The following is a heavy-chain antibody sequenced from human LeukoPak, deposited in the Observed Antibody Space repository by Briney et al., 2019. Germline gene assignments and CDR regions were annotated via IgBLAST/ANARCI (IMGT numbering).Heavy chain of an antibody. CDR2: ISPSGGST. V-gene: IGHV1-46*01. CDR3: ARGKGSHHPPYFDY. Sequence: ASVKVSCKAFGYTFTSNYMHWVRQAPGQGPEWMGVISPSGGSTTYAQKFQGRVTLTRDMSTSTDYLELSSLRSEDTAVYYCARGKGSHHPPYFDYWGQGTLVTVSS. CDR1: GYTFTSNY. J-gene: IGHJ4*02.